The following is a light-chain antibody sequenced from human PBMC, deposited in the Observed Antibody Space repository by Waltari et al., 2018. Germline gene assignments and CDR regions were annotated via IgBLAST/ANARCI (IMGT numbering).Light chain of an antibody. Sequence: SYELTQPPSVSVSPGKTVSITCSGDRLGDKVASWYQQKPGQSPEMVIYQDTQRPPGIPERFSGSNSGNTATLTISGTQIMDEADYYCQTWDGSTAVFGGGTKVTVL. J-gene: IGLJ3*02. CDR2: QDT. CDR3: QTWDGSTAV. V-gene: IGLV3-1*01. CDR1: RLGDKV.